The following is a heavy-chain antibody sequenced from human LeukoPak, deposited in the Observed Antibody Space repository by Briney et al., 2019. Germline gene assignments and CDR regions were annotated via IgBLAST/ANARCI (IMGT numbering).Heavy chain of an antibody. CDR1: GFTFSSYW. CDR2: IKQDGSEK. Sequence: GGSLRLSCAASGFTFSSYWMSWVRQAPGKGLEWVANIKQDGSEKYYVDSVKGRFTISRDNAKNSLYLQMNSLRAEDTAVYYCARALAPDFWSGSRFDYWGQGTLVTVSS. J-gene: IGHJ4*02. D-gene: IGHD3-3*01. V-gene: IGHV3-7*01. CDR3: ARALAPDFWSGSRFDY.